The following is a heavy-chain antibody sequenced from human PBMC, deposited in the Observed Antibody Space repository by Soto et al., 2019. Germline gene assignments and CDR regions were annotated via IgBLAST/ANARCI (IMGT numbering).Heavy chain of an antibody. CDR2: IYPSDSDT. V-gene: IGHV5-51*01. CDR3: ARPANTVADHFDL. CDR1: GYTFTIYW. D-gene: IGHD4-17*01. Sequence: GESLKISCQVSGYTFTIYWIGWVRQMPGKGLEWMGIIYPSDSDTRYSPTFQGQVTISADQSINTAYLQWDSLKASDTAIYYCARPANTVADHFDLWGQGTPVTVSS. J-gene: IGHJ4*02.